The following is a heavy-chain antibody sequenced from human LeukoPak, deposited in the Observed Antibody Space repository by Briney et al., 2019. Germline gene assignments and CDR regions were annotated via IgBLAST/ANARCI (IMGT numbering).Heavy chain of an antibody. CDR1: GFTFSSYA. CDR2: ISGSGGST. CDR3: AKVSGSSGWYFDY. J-gene: IGHJ4*02. Sequence: GGSLRLSCAASGFTFSSYAMSWVREAPGEGLEWVSAISGSGGSTYYADSVKGRFTISRDNSKNTLYLKMNSLRAEDTAVYYCAKVSGSSGWYFDYWGQGTLVTVSS. V-gene: IGHV3-23*01. D-gene: IGHD6-19*01.